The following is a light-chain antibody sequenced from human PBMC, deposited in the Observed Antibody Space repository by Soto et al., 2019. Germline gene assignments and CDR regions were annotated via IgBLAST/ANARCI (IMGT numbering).Light chain of an antibody. V-gene: IGLV2-14*01. Sequence: QSVLTQPASVSGSPGQSITISCTGTSSDVGAYNYVSWYQQHPGKAPKFVIYEVSNRPSGVSNRFSGSKSGNTASLTISGLQAEDEADYYCSSYTSSSTPFVFGTGTKVTVL. CDR3: SSYTSSSTPFV. CDR1: SSDVGAYNY. CDR2: EVS. J-gene: IGLJ1*01.